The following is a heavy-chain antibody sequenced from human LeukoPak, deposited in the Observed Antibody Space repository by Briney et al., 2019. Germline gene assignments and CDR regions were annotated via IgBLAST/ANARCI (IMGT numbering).Heavy chain of an antibody. Sequence: ASVKVSCKASGYTFTGYYMHWVRQAPGQGLEWMGWNNPNSGGTNYAQKFQGRVTMTRDASISTAYMELSRLRSDDTAVYYCARDGSGSYFSNFDYWGQGTLVTVSS. V-gene: IGHV1-2*02. CDR2: NNPNSGGT. CDR1: GYTFTGYY. CDR3: ARDGSGSYFSNFDY. J-gene: IGHJ4*02. D-gene: IGHD3-10*01.